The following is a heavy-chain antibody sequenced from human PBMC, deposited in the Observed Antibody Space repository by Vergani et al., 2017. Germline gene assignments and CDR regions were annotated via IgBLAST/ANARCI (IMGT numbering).Heavy chain of an antibody. J-gene: IGHJ6*03. Sequence: QLQLQESGPGLVKPSETLSLTCTVSGDSISSSSYYWGWIRQPPGKGLEWIGSIYYSGSTYYNPSLKSRVTISVDTSKNQFSLRLSSVTAADTAVYYCARLVFFGDYAKGYYYYYMDVWGKGTTVTVSS. D-gene: IGHD4-17*01. V-gene: IGHV4-39*01. CDR3: ARLVFFGDYAKGYYYYYMDV. CDR1: GDSISSSSYY. CDR2: IYYSGST.